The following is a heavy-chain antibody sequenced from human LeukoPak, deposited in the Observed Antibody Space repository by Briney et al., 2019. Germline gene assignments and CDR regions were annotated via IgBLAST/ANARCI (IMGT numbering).Heavy chain of an antibody. V-gene: IGHV1-69*13. CDR3: ATPAGGGSYYERFDY. CDR2: IIPIFATA. J-gene: IGHJ4*02. Sequence: SVKVSCKASGGTFSSYAISWVRQAPEQGLEWMGGIIPIFATANYAQKFQGRVTITADESTSTAYMELSSLRSEDTAVYYCATPAGGGSYYERFDYWGQGTLVTVSS. D-gene: IGHD1-26*01. CDR1: GGTFSSYA.